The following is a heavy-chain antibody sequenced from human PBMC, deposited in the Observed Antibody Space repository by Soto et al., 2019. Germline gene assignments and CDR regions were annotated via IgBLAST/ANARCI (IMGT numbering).Heavy chain of an antibody. CDR1: GGSISSSSYY. Sequence: SETLSLTCTVSGGSISSSSYYWGWIRQPPGKGLEWIGSIYYSGSTYYNPSLKSRVTISVDTSKNQFSLKLSSVTAADTAVYYCATSTTVTTMVWEGFDYWGQGTLVTVSS. J-gene: IGHJ4*02. V-gene: IGHV4-39*01. D-gene: IGHD4-17*01. CDR2: IYYSGST. CDR3: ATSTTVTTMVWEGFDY.